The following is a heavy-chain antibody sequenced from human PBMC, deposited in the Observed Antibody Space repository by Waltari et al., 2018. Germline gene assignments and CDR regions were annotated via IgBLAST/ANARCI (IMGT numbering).Heavy chain of an antibody. Sequence: QVHVVESGGGVVQPGGSLRLSCAASGFTLGNYGMHWVRQAPGKGLGWVEVRQYDGSIKNEADSVKGRFTISRENSKNTLYLERKSLRAEDTAVYYCAREYSRICFHALDGWGQGTAVTVSS. V-gene: IGHV3-33*05. CDR3: AREYSRICFHALDG. CDR2: RQYDGSIK. J-gene: IGHJ6*02. CDR1: GFTLGNYG. D-gene: IGHD6-13*01.